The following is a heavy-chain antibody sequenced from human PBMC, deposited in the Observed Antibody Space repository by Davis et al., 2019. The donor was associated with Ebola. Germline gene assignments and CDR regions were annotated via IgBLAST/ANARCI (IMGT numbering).Heavy chain of an antibody. CDR1: GGPISSGTYY. CDR3: ARLSGLFSSSSGALYFDL. J-gene: IGHJ2*01. D-gene: IGHD6-6*01. V-gene: IGHV4-39*07. CDR2: IYYNGRT. Sequence: GSLRLSCSVSGGPISSGTYYWGWVRQPPGKGLEWIGAIYYNGRTYYNPSLESRVTISLDTSKNQFSLKLKSVTAADTAVYFCARLSGLFSSSSGALYFDLWGRGTLVSVSS.